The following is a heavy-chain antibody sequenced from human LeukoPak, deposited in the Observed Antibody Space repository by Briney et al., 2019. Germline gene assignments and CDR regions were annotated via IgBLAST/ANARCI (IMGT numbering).Heavy chain of an antibody. Sequence: ASVKVSCKASGGTFSSYAISWVRQAPGQGLEWMGRIIPIFGTANYAQKFQSRVTITTDESTSTAYMELSSLRSEDTAVYYCARANDEWLLLGGFDYWGQGTLVTVSS. CDR2: IIPIFGTA. V-gene: IGHV1-69*05. CDR1: GGTFSSYA. J-gene: IGHJ4*02. CDR3: ARANDEWLLLGGFDY. D-gene: IGHD3-22*01.